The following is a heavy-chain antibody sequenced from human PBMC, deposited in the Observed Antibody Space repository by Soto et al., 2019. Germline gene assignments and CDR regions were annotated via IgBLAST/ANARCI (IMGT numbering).Heavy chain of an antibody. J-gene: IGHJ6*02. Sequence: GGSLRLSCAASGFPFDGYAMHWVRQFPGKGLEWVSCISFKSGNMGYADSVKGRFTISRDNAKSSLYLQMNSLRAEDTAFYYCAKDLDRITSGGKPLDGWGQGTRVTVYS. CDR1: GFPFDGYA. CDR2: ISFKSGNM. D-gene: IGHD6-13*01. V-gene: IGHV3-9*01. CDR3: AKDLDRITSGGKPLDG.